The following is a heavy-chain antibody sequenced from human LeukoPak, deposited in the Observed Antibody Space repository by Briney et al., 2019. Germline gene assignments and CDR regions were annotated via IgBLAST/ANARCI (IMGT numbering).Heavy chain of an antibody. CDR1: GGSISSGSYY. D-gene: IGHD3-10*01. CDR2: IYTSGST. J-gene: IGHJ4*02. V-gene: IGHV4-61*02. CDR3: ARIPTYYYGSGSYFDY. Sequence: SQTLSLTCTVSGGSISSGSYYWSWIRQPAGKGLEWIGRIYTSGSTNYNPSLKSRVTISVDTSKNQFSLKLSSVTAADTAVYYCARIPTYYYGSGSYFDYWGQGTLVTVSS.